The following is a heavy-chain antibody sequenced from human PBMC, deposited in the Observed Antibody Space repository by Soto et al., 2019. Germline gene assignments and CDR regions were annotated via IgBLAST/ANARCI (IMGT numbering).Heavy chain of an antibody. D-gene: IGHD1-26*01. CDR3: SRSAGVVGNWFDH. J-gene: IGHJ5*02. CDR2: ISAYNGNT. Sequence: QVQLVQSGAEVKNRGASVKVSCKASGYTFTSYGISWVRQAPGQGLEWMGWISAYNGNTNYAQKLQSRVTMTTDTSTRTADMELKSLRSEETAVYYCSRSAGVVGNWFDHGSQGTLVTVSS. V-gene: IGHV1-18*01. CDR1: GYTFTSYG.